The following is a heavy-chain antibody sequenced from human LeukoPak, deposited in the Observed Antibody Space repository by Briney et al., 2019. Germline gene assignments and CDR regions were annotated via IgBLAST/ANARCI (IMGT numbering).Heavy chain of an antibody. CDR2: INIDGSYT. Sequence: PGGSLRLSRAASGFTFSNYWMHWVRQSPGKGPVWVARINIDGSYTSYADSVKGRFTISRDDAKNTLYLQMSSLRAEDTAVYYCARDFDAGGTPGDDFDYWGRGTLVTVSS. D-gene: IGHD4-23*01. V-gene: IGHV3-74*01. CDR1: GFTFSNYW. CDR3: ARDFDAGGTPGDDFDY. J-gene: IGHJ4*02.